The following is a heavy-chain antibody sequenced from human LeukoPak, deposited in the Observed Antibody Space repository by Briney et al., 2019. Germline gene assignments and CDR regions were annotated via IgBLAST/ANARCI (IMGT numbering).Heavy chain of an antibody. V-gene: IGHV3-66*01. CDR2: IYSGGST. CDR1: GFTVSSNY. Sequence: GGSLRLSCAASGFTVSSNYMSWVRQAPGKGLEWVSVIYSGGSTYYADSVKGRFTISRDNSKNTLYLQMNSLRAEDTAVYYCVRDGIAVAATDYFDYWGQGTLVTVSS. CDR3: VRDGIAVAATDYFDY. J-gene: IGHJ4*02. D-gene: IGHD6-19*01.